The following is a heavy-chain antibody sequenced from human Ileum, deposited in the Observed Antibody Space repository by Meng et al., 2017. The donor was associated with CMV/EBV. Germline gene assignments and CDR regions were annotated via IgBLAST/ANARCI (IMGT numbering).Heavy chain of an antibody. CDR3: VAYDWELPFDR. V-gene: IGHV3-74*03. CDR2: VIPDGSET. D-gene: IGHD3-16*01. Sequence: GGSLRLSCAASGFTFSSSYMYWVRQVPGKGPVWGSRVIPDGSETEYADAGKGRFTISRDNAKKTLYLQMNSLKVEDTAGYYCVAYDWELPFDRWGQGTLVTVSS. CDR1: GFTFSSSY. J-gene: IGHJ4*02.